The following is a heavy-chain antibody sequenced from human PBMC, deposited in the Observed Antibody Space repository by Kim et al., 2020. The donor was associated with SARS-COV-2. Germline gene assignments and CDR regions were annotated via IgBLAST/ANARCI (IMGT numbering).Heavy chain of an antibody. CDR2: INPSTTNT. V-gene: IGHV1-46*01. Sequence: ASVKVSCKASGYTFTSYWIHWVRQAPGQGLEWMGMINPSTTNTRYAQSFQGRVTTTSDTSTSTATMELIILTSEDTAVHYCSRAWDQNFDFWGQGTLITV. J-gene: IGHJ4*02. CDR3: SRAWDQNFDF. CDR1: GYTFTSYW. D-gene: IGHD1-26*01.